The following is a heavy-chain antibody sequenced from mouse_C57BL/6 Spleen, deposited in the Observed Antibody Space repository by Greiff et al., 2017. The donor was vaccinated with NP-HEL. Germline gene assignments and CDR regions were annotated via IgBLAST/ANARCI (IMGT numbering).Heavy chain of an antibody. D-gene: IGHD1-1*01. CDR2: INPSNGGT. CDR3: AAKITQPITTVVDPSCDFDV. V-gene: IGHV1-53*01. Sequence: QVQLQQPGTELVKPGASVKLSCKASGYTFTSYWMHWVKQRPGQGLEWIGNINPSNGGTNYNEKFKSKATLTVDKSSSTAYMQLSSLTSEDAAVYYCAAKITQPITTVVDPSCDFDVWGTGTTVTVAS. J-gene: IGHJ1*03. CDR1: GYTFTSYW.